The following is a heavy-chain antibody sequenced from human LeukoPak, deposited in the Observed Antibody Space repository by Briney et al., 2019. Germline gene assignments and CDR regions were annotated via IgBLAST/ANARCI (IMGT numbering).Heavy chain of an antibody. J-gene: IGHJ4*02. CDR1: GGSISSYY. CDR2: IYYSGST. CDR3: ARDLFGDGYNPSEY. V-gene: IGHV4-59*01. Sequence: SETLSLTCTVSGGSISSYYWSWIRQPPGKGLEWIGYIYYSGSTNYNPSLKSRVTISGDTSKNQISLKLSSVTAADTAVYYCARDLFGDGYNPSEYLCQGTLVTVSS. D-gene: IGHD5-24*01.